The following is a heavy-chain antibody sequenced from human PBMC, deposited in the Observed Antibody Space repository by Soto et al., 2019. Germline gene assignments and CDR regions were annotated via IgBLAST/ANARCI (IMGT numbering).Heavy chain of an antibody. CDR3: ARVLLSAPTRSLHE. Sequence: LRLSCPPSGFTFSNHYMDGVRQDPGKGLEWVGRIKNKANSYTTQYAASVKGRFTISREDSNNSVSPQMNSLTPDHTTVYYWARVLLSAPTRSLHERGEGTQPTVSS. J-gene: IGHJ4*02. D-gene: IGHD2-15*01. CDR1: GFTFSNHY. V-gene: IGHV3-72*01. CDR2: IKNKANSYTT.